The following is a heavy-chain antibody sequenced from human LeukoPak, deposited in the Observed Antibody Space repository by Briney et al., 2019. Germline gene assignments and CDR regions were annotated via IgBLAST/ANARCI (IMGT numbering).Heavy chain of an antibody. J-gene: IGHJ4*02. D-gene: IGHD6-19*01. V-gene: IGHV3-9*01. Sequence: PGGSLRLSCAASGFTFDDYAMHWVRQAPGKGLEWVTGISWNSGSIGYADSVKGRFTISRDNAKNSLYLQMNSLRAEDTALYYCAKDLRFSSGWTFDYWGQGTLVTVSS. CDR3: AKDLRFSSGWTFDY. CDR1: GFTFDDYA. CDR2: ISWNSGSI.